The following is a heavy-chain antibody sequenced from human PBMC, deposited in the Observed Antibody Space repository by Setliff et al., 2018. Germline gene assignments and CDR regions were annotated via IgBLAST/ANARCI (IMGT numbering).Heavy chain of an antibody. D-gene: IGHD1-1*01. V-gene: IGHV4-38-2*01. J-gene: IGHJ4*02. Sequence: SETLSLTCAVSGYSISNICYWGWIRQPPGKGLEWIATIHHSGSTNYNPSLKSRATISVDTSKNQFSLKVSSVTAADTAVYYCGRVGNWNFFDFWGQGTLVTVS. CDR2: IHHSGST. CDR1: GYSISNICY. CDR3: GRVGNWNFFDF.